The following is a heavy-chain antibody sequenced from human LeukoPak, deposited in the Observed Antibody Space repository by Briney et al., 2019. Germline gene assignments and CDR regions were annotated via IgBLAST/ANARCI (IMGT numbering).Heavy chain of an antibody. CDR2: ISYDGSNK. J-gene: IGHJ3*02. Sequence: GGSLRFSCAASGFTFSSYSMNWVRQAPGKGLEWVAVISYDGSNKYYADSVKGRFTICRDNSKNTLYLQMNSLRAEDTAVYYCARAPSRDGYNSHPADDAFDIWGQGTMVTVSS. V-gene: IGHV3-30*03. CDR3: ARAPSRDGYNSHPADDAFDI. D-gene: IGHD5-24*01. CDR1: GFTFSSYS.